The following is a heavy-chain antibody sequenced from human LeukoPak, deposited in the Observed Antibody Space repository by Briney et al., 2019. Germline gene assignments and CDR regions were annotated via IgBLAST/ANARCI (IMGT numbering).Heavy chain of an antibody. CDR3: ASATGTTMVRGVNDAFDI. D-gene: IGHD3-10*01. CDR1: GGTFSSYA. V-gene: IGHV1-69*13. Sequence: SVKVSCKASGGTFSSYAISWVRQAPGQGLEWMGRIIPIFGTANYAQKFQGRVTITADESTSTAYMELSSLRSEDTAVYYCASATGTTMVRGVNDAFDIWGQGTMVTVSS. J-gene: IGHJ3*02. CDR2: IIPIFGTA.